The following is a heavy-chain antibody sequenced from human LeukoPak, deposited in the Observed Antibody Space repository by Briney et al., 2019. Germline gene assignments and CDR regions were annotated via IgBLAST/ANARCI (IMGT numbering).Heavy chain of an antibody. V-gene: IGHV4-34*01. CDR2: INHSGST. CDR1: GGSFSGYY. D-gene: IGHD3-9*01. CDR3: ARVEFDWLLAGYFDY. Sequence: PSETLSLTCAVYGGSFSGYYWSWIRQPPGKGPEWIGEINHSGSTNYNPSLKSRVTISVDTSKNQFSLKLSSVTAADTAVYYCARVEFDWLLAGYFDYWGQGTLVTVSS. J-gene: IGHJ4*02.